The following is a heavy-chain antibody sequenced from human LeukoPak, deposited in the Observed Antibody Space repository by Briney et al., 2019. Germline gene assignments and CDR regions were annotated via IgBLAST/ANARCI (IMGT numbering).Heavy chain of an antibody. Sequence: GASVKVSCKASGGTFSSYAISWVRQAPGQGLEWVGGIIPIFGTANYAQKFQGRVTITADESTSTAYMELSSLRSEDTAVYYCARGGIVVVTSRFNWFDPWGQGTLVTVSS. J-gene: IGHJ5*02. CDR3: ARGGIVVVTSRFNWFDP. CDR1: GGTFSSYA. D-gene: IGHD3-22*01. CDR2: IIPIFGTA. V-gene: IGHV1-69*13.